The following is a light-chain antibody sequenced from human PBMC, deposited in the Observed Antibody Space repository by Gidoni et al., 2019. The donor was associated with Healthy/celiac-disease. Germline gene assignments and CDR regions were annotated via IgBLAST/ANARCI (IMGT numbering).Light chain of an antibody. CDR1: SSDVGGYNY. Sequence: HSPLTQPASVAGAPGPSLTISCTVTSSDVGGYNYVSWYQQHPGKAPNLMIYDVSNRPSGVSNRFSGSKSGNTASLTISGLQAEDEADYYCSSYTSSSTVFGTGTKVTVL. V-gene: IGLV2-14*03. J-gene: IGLJ1*01. CDR3: SSYTSSSTV. CDR2: DVS.